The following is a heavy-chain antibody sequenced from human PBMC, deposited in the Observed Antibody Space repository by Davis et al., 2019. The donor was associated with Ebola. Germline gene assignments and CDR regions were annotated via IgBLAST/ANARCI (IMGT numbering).Heavy chain of an antibody. CDR2: IYPGDSDT. CDR1: GYSFSTYW. Sequence: GESLKISCKASGYSFSTYWIGWVRQKPGKGLEWMGIIYPGDSDTGYNPSFQGQVTISADKSITTAYLQWSSLKASDSAMYYCARPSITGTADAFDIWGQGTMVTVSS. CDR3: ARPSITGTADAFDI. J-gene: IGHJ3*02. D-gene: IGHD1-20*01. V-gene: IGHV5-51*01.